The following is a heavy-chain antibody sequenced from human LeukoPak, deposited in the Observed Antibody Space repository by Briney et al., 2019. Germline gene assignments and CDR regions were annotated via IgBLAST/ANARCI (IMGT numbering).Heavy chain of an antibody. Sequence: ASVKVSCKASGGTLSSYAISWVRQAPGQGLEWMGGIIPIFRAANYAHKVQGRVTITTDESTSKAYMELSSLRSEDTAVYYCARVSLRFGELLGPLVNTANWFDPWGQGTLVTVSS. J-gene: IGHJ5*02. CDR3: ARVSLRFGELLGPLVNTANWFDP. D-gene: IGHD3-10*01. CDR1: GGTLSSYA. CDR2: IIPIFRAA. V-gene: IGHV1-69*05.